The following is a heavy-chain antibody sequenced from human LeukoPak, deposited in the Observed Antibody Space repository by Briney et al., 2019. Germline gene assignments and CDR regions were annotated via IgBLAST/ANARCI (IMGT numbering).Heavy chain of an antibody. CDR2: IDPNSGGT. CDR1: GYTFTGYY. V-gene: IGHV1-2*02. CDR3: ARDRSAEPGLLWFGEGEFDY. Sequence: GASVKVSCKASGYTFTGYYMHWVRQAPGQGLEWMGWIDPNSGGTNYAQKFQGRVTMTRDRSISTAYMELSRLRSDDTAVYYCARDRSAEPGLLWFGEGEFDYWGQGTLVTVSS. D-gene: IGHD3-10*01. J-gene: IGHJ4*02.